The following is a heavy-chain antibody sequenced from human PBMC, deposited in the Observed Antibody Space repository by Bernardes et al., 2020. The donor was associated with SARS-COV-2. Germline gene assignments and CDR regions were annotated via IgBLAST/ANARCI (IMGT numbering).Heavy chain of an antibody. V-gene: IGHV1-18*01. Sequence: ASVKVSCKASGYTFSSYGISWVRQAPGQGLEWMGWISGYNGDTNYDQKFQDRLTMTTDTSTTTAYMELRGLTSDDTAVYYCATVVGYSYGGGWFDPWGQGTLVTVSS. CDR2: ISGYNGDT. J-gene: IGHJ5*02. D-gene: IGHD5-18*01. CDR3: ATVVGYSYGGGWFDP. CDR1: GYTFSSYG.